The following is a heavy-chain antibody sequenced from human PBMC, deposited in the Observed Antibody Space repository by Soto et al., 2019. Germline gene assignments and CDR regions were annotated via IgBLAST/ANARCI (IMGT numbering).Heavy chain of an antibody. J-gene: IGHJ6*03. CDR3: ASLRGYCSGASCYSGYYYYMNV. D-gene: IGHD2-15*01. CDR1: GGSISNYY. Sequence: QVQLQESGPGLVKPSETLSLTCTVSGGSISNYYWSWIRQPPGKGLEWIGYIYYSGRTNYNPSLKSRVTISVDTSKNQVSLKLSSVTAADTAVYYCASLRGYCSGASCYSGYYYYMNVWGKGTTVTVSS. V-gene: IGHV4-59*08. CDR2: IYYSGRT.